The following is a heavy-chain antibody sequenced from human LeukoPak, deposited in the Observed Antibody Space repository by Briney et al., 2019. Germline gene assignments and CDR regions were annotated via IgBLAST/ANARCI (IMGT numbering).Heavy chain of an antibody. CDR1: GYTFTSYY. V-gene: IGHV1-46*01. J-gene: IGHJ3*02. CDR2: INPSGGST. Sequence: ASVKVSCKASGYTFTSYYMHWVRQAPGQGLEWMGIINPSGGSTSYAQKFQGRVTMTRDMSTSTVYMELSSLRSEDTAVYYCARCGDIVVVPAADAFDIWGQGTMVTVSS. D-gene: IGHD2-2*01. CDR3: ARCGDIVVVPAADAFDI.